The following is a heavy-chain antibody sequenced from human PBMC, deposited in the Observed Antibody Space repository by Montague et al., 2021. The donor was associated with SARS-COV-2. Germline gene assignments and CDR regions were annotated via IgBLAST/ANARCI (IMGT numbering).Heavy chain of an antibody. V-gene: IGHV4-34*01. CDR1: GGSFSGYY. J-gene: IGHJ4*02. D-gene: IGHD6-13*01. CDR2: INHSGST. CDR3: ERGHYSSSWYGIRYYFDY. Sequence: SETLSLTCAVYGGSFSGYYWSWIRQPPGKGLEWIGEINHSGSTNYNPSLKSRVTISIDTSKNQFSLKLSSVTAADPAVYYCERGHYSSSWYGIRYYFDYWGQGTLVTVSS.